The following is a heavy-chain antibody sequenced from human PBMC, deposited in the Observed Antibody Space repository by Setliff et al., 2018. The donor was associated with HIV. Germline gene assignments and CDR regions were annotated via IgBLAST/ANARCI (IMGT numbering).Heavy chain of an antibody. J-gene: IGHJ5*02. D-gene: IGHD3-22*01. Sequence: LRLSCVASGITFSSYWMSWVRQAPGKGLEWVANIKQDGSERSYVDSVKGRFIISRDNAKNALYLQMNSLRAEDTAVYYCARDWGEHYDSSGFSSWGQGTLVTVS. CDR3: ARDWGEHYDSSGFSS. V-gene: IGHV3-7*01. CDR2: IKQDGSER. CDR1: GITFSSYW.